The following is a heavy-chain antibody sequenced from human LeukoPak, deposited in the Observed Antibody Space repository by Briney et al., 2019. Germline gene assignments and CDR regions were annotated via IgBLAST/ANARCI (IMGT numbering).Heavy chain of an antibody. J-gene: IGHJ4*02. CDR3: ARDRGIRIAVAGSFDY. V-gene: IGHV1-8*01. D-gene: IGHD6-19*01. Sequence: RWASVKVSCKASGYTFTSYDINWVRQATGQGLEWMGWMNPNSGNTGYAQKFQGRVTMTRNTSISTAYMELSSLRSEDTAVYYCARDRGIRIAVAGSFDYWGQGTLVTVSS. CDR1: GYTFTSYD. CDR2: MNPNSGNT.